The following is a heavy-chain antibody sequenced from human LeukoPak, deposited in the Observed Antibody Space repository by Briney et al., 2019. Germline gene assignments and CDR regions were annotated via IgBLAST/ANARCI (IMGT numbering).Heavy chain of an antibody. J-gene: IGHJ4*02. CDR2: IYYSGTT. V-gene: IGHV4-39*01. CDR1: GASISTSSYY. CDR3: ARHPKEGCSWGGRWVDN. Sequence: PSETLSLTCSVSGASISTSSYYWGWIRQSPGKGLEWIGSIYYSGTTYYNSSLRSRVIISLDTPKNQFSLRLTSVTAADTAVYYCARHPKEGCSWGGRWVDNWGQGTLVTVSS. D-gene: IGHD6-13*01.